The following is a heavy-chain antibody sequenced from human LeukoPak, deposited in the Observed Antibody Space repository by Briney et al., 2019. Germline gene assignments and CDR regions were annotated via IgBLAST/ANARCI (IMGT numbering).Heavy chain of an antibody. D-gene: IGHD6-19*01. V-gene: IGHV3-7*01. CDR1: GFTFSSYW. J-gene: IGHJ4*02. Sequence: GGSLRLSCAATGFTFSSYWMSWVRQAPGKGLEWVANIKQDGSEKYYLDSVKGRFTISRDNAENSLYLQMNSLRAEDTAVYYCATEASSGLEDWGQGILVTVSS. CDR3: ATEASSGLED. CDR2: IKQDGSEK.